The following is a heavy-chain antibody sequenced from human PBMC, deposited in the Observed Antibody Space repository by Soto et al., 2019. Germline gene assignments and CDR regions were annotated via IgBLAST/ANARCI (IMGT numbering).Heavy chain of an antibody. CDR2: IYYSGST. V-gene: IGHV4-59*01. CDR3: ARGYTVPGYNWFDP. J-gene: IGHJ5*02. CDR1: VGSISSYY. D-gene: IGHD3-16*02. Sequence: SETLSLTCTVSVGSISSYYWIWIRQPPGKGLEWIGYIYYSGSTNYNPSLKSRVTISVDTSKNQFSLKLSSVTAADTAVYYCARGYTVPGYNWFDPWGQGTLVTVSS.